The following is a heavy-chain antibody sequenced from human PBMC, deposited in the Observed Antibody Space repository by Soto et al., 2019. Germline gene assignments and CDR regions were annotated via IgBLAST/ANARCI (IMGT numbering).Heavy chain of an antibody. Sequence: SETLSLTCTLSGGSLSGGSYHWSWIRQSPGKGLEWLAYIYYTGSTNYNPSLQSRVTISLHTSKNQFSLKVSSVTAADTAVYLCARGNLAAAGSFDYWGQGALVTVSS. CDR1: GGSLSGGSYH. CDR3: ARGNLAAAGSFDY. J-gene: IGHJ4*02. D-gene: IGHD6-13*01. CDR2: IYYTGST. V-gene: IGHV4-61*01.